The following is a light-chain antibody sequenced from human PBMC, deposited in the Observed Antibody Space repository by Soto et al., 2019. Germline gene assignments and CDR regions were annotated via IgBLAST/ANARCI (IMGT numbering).Light chain of an antibody. CDR3: CSFAGGATFI. Sequence: QSALTQPASVSGSPGQSITISCTGTSNDIGGYNLVSWYQQHPGKAPQLIIYEASERPSGVSDRFSGSKSGNTASLTISTLQAEDEAYYSCCSFAGGATFIFGGGTQLTVL. CDR2: EAS. V-gene: IGLV2-23*02. J-gene: IGLJ2*01. CDR1: SNDIGGYNL.